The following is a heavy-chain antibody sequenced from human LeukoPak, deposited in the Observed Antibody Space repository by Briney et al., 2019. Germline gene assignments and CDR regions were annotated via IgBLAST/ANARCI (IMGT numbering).Heavy chain of an antibody. CDR3: ARNGHSSGWYYFDY. CDR2: IYYSGST. V-gene: IGHV4-31*03. Sequence: SETLSLTCTVSGGSISSGGYYWSWIRQHPGKGLEWIGYIYYSGSTYYNPSLKSRVTISVDTSKNQFSLKLSSVTAADTAVYYCARNGHSSGWYYFDYWGQGTLVTVSS. D-gene: IGHD6-19*01. CDR1: GGSISSGGYY. J-gene: IGHJ4*02.